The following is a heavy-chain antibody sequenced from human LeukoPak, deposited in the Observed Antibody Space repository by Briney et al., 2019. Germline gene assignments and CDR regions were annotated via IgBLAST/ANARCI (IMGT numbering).Heavy chain of an antibody. CDR2: ISGSGSTT. CDR1: GFTFNNYA. V-gene: IGHV3-23*01. Sequence: GGSLRLSCAASGFTFNNYAMCWVRQAPGKGLEWVSAISGSGSTTYFADSVKGRFTISRDNSKSTLYLQMNSLRAEDTAVYYCAKNDGQYWGQGTLVTVSS. J-gene: IGHJ4*02. CDR3: AKNDGQY.